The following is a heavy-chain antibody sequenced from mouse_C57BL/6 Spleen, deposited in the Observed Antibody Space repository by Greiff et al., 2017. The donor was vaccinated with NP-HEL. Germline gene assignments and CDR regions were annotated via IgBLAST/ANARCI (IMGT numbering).Heavy chain of an antibody. CDR1: GYSITSGYY. V-gene: IGHV3-6*01. D-gene: IGHD2-4*01. J-gene: IGHJ3*01. CDR3: ARDDYDVGRFAY. CDR2: ISYDGSN. Sequence: DVKLQESGPGLVKPSQSLSLTCSVTGYSITSGYYWNWIRQFPGNKLEWMGYISYDGSNNYNPSLKNRISITRDTSKNQFFLKLNSVTTEDTATYYCARDDYDVGRFAYWGQGTLVTVSA.